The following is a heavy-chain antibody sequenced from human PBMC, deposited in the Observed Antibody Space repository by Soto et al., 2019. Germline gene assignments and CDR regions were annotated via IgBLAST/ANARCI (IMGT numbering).Heavy chain of an antibody. CDR1: GFTFSNYG. J-gene: IGHJ6*02. CDR2: ISYDGSKK. CDR3: AKKDSAYYDSTGYSDGMDV. Sequence: PGGSLRLSGAASGFTFSNYGMHWVRQAPGKGLEWVALISYDGSKKYYADSVKGRFTISRDNSKNTLYLQMNSLRAEDTAVYYCAKKDSAYYDSTGYSDGMDVWGQGTPVTVSS. D-gene: IGHD3-22*01. V-gene: IGHV3-30*18.